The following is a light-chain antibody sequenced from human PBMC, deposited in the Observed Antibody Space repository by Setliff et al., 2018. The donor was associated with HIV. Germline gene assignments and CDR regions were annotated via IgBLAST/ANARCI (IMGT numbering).Light chain of an antibody. CDR1: SSDVGTYDC. J-gene: IGLJ3*02. CDR3: SSCSSSNTLV. V-gene: IGLV2-18*02. Sequence: QSALTQPPSASGSPGQSVTTACTGTSSDVGTYDCVSWYQQPPGTAPKLMIYEVNNRPSGVPDRFSGSKPGNTASLTISGLQTEDEADYYCSSCSSSNTLVFGGGTKVTVL. CDR2: EVN.